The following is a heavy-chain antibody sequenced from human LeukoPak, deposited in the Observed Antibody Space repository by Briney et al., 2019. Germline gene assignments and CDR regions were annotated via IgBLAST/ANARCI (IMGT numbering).Heavy chain of an antibody. CDR2: IYYSGST. CDR1: GGSISSYY. D-gene: IGHD6-6*01. CDR3: ASTDSSSDAFDI. J-gene: IGHJ3*02. Sequence: SETLSLTCTVSGGSISSYYWSWIRQPPGKGLEWIGYIYYSGSTNYNPSLKSRVTISVDTSKSQFSLKLSSVTAADTAVYYCASTDSSSDAFDIWGQGTMVTVSS. V-gene: IGHV4-59*12.